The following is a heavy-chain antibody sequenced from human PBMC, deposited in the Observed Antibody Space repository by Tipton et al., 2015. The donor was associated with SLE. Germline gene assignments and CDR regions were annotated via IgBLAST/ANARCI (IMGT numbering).Heavy chain of an antibody. D-gene: IGHD5-12*01. J-gene: IGHJ4*02. Sequence: TLSLTCTVSGDSISNSPYYWGWIRQPPGKGLEWIGSIYHSGNTYYNPSLKSRVTISVDTPKNQFSLKLSSVTAADTAVYYCARQAPKVALDYWGQGTLVTVSS. CDR3: ARQAPKVALDY. V-gene: IGHV4-39*01. CDR1: GDSISNSPYY. CDR2: IYHSGNT.